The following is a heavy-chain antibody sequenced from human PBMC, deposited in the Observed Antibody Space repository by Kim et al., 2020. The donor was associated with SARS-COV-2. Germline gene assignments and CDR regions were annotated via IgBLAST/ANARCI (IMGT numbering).Heavy chain of an antibody. Sequence: ASVKVSCKASGDIFTNYGFIWVRQAPGQGLEWMGWISAYSGEKNYAPRFQGRIVMTTETSTTTVYMELSSLTYDDTAVYYCARERTNIFYGGFWGQGRLV. CDR3: ARERTNIFYGGF. CDR2: ISAYSGEK. V-gene: IGHV1-18*01. J-gene: IGHJ1*01. D-gene: IGHD2-2*01. CDR1: GDIFTNYG.